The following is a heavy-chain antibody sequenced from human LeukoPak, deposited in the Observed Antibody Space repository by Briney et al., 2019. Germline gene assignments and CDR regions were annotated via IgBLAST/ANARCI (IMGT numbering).Heavy chain of an antibody. D-gene: IGHD4-17*01. V-gene: IGHV4-59*01. CDR3: ARGIDYGDFQH. CDR1: GGSISSYS. J-gene: IGHJ1*01. CDR2: ISYSGST. Sequence: SETQSFTCTVSGGSISSYSWSWIRQPPGKGLEWFGYISYSGSTNYNPSLKSRGTISVDTSKNQFSLKLRSVTAADTAVYYCARGIDYGDFQHWGQGTLVTVSS.